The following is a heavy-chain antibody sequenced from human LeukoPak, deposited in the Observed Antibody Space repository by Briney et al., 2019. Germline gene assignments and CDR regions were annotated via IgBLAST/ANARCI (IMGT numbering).Heavy chain of an antibody. V-gene: IGHV3-74*01. CDR3: AKALRAIVGATSGGFDY. CDR1: GFYFSSNW. J-gene: IGHJ4*02. CDR2: IKGDGIST. Sequence: PGGSLRLSCAASGFYFSSNWMHWVRHAPGQGLVWVSRIKGDGISTNYADSVKGRFTISRDIAKNTLYLQMNSLRAEDTAVYYCAKALRAIVGATSGGFDYWGQGTLVTVSS. D-gene: IGHD1-26*01.